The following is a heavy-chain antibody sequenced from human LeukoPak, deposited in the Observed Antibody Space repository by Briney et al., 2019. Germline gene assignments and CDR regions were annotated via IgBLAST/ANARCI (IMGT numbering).Heavy chain of an antibody. J-gene: IGHJ4*02. D-gene: IGHD3-22*01. CDR3: ARLVRYNYYDSSGYYYFDY. CDR2: INPNSGGT. CDR1: GYTFTGYY. Sequence: ASVKVSCKASGYTFTGYYMHWVRQAPGQGLEWMGWINPNSGGTNYAQKFQGRVTITADESTSTAYMELSSLRSEDTAVYYCARLVRYNYYDSSGYYYFDYWGQGTLVTVSS. V-gene: IGHV1-2*02.